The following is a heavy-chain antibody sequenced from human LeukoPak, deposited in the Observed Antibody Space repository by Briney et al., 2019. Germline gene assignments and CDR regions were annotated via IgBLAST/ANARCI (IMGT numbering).Heavy chain of an antibody. CDR3: ARGYCSSTSCYLFQGTGTPSDY. CDR1: GFTFSDYY. Sequence: NAGGSLRLSCAASGFTFSDYYMSWIRQAPGKGLEWVSYISSSGSTIYYADSVKGRFTISRDNAKNSLYLQMNSLRAEDTAVYYCARGYCSSTSCYLFQGTGTPSDYWGQGTLVTVSS. V-gene: IGHV3-11*01. J-gene: IGHJ4*02. D-gene: IGHD2-2*01. CDR2: ISSSGSTI.